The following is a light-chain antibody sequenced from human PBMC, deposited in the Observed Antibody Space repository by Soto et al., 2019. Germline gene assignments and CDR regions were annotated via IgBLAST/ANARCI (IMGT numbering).Light chain of an antibody. CDR2: DTS. J-gene: IGKJ2*01. CDR3: QQYNNWPPYT. CDR1: QDISRF. V-gene: IGKV1-17*03. Sequence: DVQMTQSPSAMSASVGDRVTITCRASQDISRFVAWFQQKPGKAPERLIYDTSSLQPGVPSRFSGSGSGTEFTLAISSLQSEDFAVYHCQQYNNWPPYTFGQGTKLEIK.